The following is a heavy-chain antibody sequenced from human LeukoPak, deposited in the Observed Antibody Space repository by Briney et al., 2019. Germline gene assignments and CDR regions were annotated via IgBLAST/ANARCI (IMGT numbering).Heavy chain of an antibody. J-gene: IGHJ6*03. CDR2: ISGSGGYT. Sequence: GGSLRLSCAASGFTFSNYAMSWVRQAPGKGLEWVSGISGSGGYTYYADSVKGRFTISRDNSKNTPYLQMNSLRAEDTAVYYCAKDLYCSSTSCYMDVWGKGTTVTVSS. D-gene: IGHD2-2*01. CDR3: AKDLYCSSTSCYMDV. V-gene: IGHV3-23*01. CDR1: GFTFSNYA.